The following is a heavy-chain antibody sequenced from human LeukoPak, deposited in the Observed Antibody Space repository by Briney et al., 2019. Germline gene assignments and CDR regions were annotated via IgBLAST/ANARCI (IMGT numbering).Heavy chain of an antibody. CDR1: GGTFSSYA. Sequence: ASVKVSCKASGGTFSSYAISWVRQAPGQGLEWMGGIIPIFGTANYAQKFQGRVTITTDESTGTAYMELSSLRSEDTAVYYCARYNHGGYDLSWFDPWGQGTLVTVSS. D-gene: IGHD5-12*01. CDR3: ARYNHGGYDLSWFDP. V-gene: IGHV1-69*05. CDR2: IIPIFGTA. J-gene: IGHJ5*02.